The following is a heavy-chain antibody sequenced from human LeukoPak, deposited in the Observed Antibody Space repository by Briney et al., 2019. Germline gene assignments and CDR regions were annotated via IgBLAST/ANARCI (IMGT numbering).Heavy chain of an antibody. CDR2: SSSSSYI. J-gene: IGHJ6*02. CDR1: GFTFSSYS. D-gene: IGHD3-22*01. V-gene: IGHV3-21*01. Sequence: GGSLRLSCAASGFTFSSYSMNWVRQAPGKGLEWVSASSSSSYIYYADSVKGRFTISRDNAKNSLYLQMNSLRAEDTAVYYCARDLYDSSGYYYPYYYYGMDVWGQGTTVTVSS. CDR3: ARDLYDSSGYYYPYYYYGMDV.